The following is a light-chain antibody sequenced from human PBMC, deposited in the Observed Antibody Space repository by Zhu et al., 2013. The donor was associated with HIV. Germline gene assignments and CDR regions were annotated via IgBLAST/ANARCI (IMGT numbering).Light chain of an antibody. V-gene: IGKV2-30*02. CDR1: QSLVHSDGDTY. CDR2: KVS. CDR3: IQGSHWPPSS. J-gene: IGKJ2*03. Sequence: DVVMTQSPLSLPVTLGQPASISCRSSQSLVHSDGDTYLNWFQQRPGQSPRRLLYKVSKRDSGVPDRFSGSGSGSDFTLMISRVETEDVGVYYCIQGSHWPPSSFGQGTKLEIK.